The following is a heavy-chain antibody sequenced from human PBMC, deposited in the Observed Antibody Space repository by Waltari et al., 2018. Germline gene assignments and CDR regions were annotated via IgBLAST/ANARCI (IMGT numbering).Heavy chain of an antibody. CDR1: GFTFSSYE. CDR2: ISGSGGST. CDR3: AKDGRVLLWFGEFYY. Sequence: EVQLVESGGGLVQPGGSLRLSCAASGFTFSSYEMNWVRQAPGKGLEWVSAISGSGGSTYYADSVKGRFTISRDNSKNTLYLQMNSLRAEDTAVYYCAKDGRVLLWFGEFYYWGQGTLVTVSS. V-gene: IGHV3-23*04. D-gene: IGHD3-10*01. J-gene: IGHJ4*02.